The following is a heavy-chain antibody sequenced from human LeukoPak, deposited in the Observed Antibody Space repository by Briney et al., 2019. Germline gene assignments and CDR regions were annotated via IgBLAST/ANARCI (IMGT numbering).Heavy chain of an antibody. CDR2: IYHSGST. Sequence: PSETLSLTCTVSGYSISSGYYWGWIRQPPGKGLEWIGSIYHSGSTQYNPSLKSRVTISVDTSKNQFSLKLSSVTAADTAVYYCARVVVPAGGGVVDYWGQGTLVTVSS. V-gene: IGHV4-38-2*02. CDR3: ARVVVPAGGGVVDY. D-gene: IGHD3-16*01. CDR1: GYSISSGYY. J-gene: IGHJ4*02.